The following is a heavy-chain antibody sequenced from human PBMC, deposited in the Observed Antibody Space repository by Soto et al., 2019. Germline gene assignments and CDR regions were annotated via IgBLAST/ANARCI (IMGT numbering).Heavy chain of an antibody. J-gene: IGHJ6*02. CDR1: GASVTSSTYY. D-gene: IGHD4-17*01. CDR2: IYYSGST. CDR3: ANDYGDYKSYYAMDV. Sequence: SETLSLTCTVTGASVTSSTYYWGWIRQPPGKGLEWIGSIYYSGSTYYNPSLRSRVTITVDTSKNQVSLKLTSVTAADTAVYYCANDYGDYKSYYAMDVWGQGTTVTVSS. V-gene: IGHV4-39*01.